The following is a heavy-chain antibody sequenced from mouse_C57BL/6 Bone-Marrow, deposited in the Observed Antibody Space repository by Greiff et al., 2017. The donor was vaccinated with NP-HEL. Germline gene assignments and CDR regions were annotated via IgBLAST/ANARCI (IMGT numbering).Heavy chain of an antibody. Sequence: QVQLQQPGAELVRPGSSVKLSCKASGYTFTSYWMHWVKQRPIQGLEWIGNIDPSDSETHYNQKFKDKATLTVDKSSSTAYMQLSSLTSEDSAVYYCARGGGSKAWFADWGQGTLVTVSA. J-gene: IGHJ3*01. V-gene: IGHV1-52*01. CDR2: IDPSDSET. CDR3: ARGGGSKAWFAD. D-gene: IGHD1-3*01. CDR1: GYTFTSYW.